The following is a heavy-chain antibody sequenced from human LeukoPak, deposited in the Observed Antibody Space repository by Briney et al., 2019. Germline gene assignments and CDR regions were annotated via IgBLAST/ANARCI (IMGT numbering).Heavy chain of an antibody. CDR1: GFTFDDYG. Sequence: PGGSLRLSCAASGFTFDDYGMHWVRQAPGKGLEWVSGISWNSDSVGYADSVKGRFTISRDNAENSLYLQLNSLRAEDTAVYYCATLASTDGYWGQGTLVTVSS. CDR3: ATLASTDGY. D-gene: IGHD1-1*01. V-gene: IGHV3-9*01. J-gene: IGHJ4*02. CDR2: ISWNSDSV.